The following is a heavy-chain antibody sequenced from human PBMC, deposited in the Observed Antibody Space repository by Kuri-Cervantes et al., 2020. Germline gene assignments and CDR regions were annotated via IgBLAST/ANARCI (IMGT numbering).Heavy chain of an antibody. CDR2: ISSSSSTI. V-gene: IGHV3-48*01. CDR3: ARPGLISVADYYFDS. D-gene: IGHD6-19*01. CDR1: GFTFSSYS. J-gene: IGHJ4*02. Sequence: GESLKISCAASGFTFSSYSMNWVRQAPGKGLEWVSYISSSSSTIYYADSVKGRFTISRDNAKNSVYLQMNSLRAEDTAIYYCARPGLISVADYYFDSWGQGTLVTVSS.